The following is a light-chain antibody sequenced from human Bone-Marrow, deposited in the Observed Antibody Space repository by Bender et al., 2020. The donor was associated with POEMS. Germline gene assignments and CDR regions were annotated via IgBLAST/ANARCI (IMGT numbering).Light chain of an antibody. J-gene: IGLJ3*02. Sequence: QSALTQPRSVSGSPGQSVTISCTGTSSDVGGYNYVSWYQHHPGKAPKLMTYDVTKRPSGVPDRFSGSKSGNTASLTISGLQAEDEADYYCCSYAGSYTGVFGGGTKL. CDR2: DVT. CDR1: SSDVGGYNY. V-gene: IGLV2-11*01. CDR3: CSYAGSYTGV.